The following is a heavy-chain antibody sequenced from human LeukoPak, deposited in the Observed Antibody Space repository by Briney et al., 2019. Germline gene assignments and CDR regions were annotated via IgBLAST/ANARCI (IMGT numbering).Heavy chain of an antibody. V-gene: IGHV3-7*01. CDR2: IKTDGSEK. D-gene: IGHD5-12*01. Sequence: GGSLRLSCEGSGFTFSNYWMGWVRQAPGKGLQWVANIKTDGSEKYYVDSVKGQFTISRDNAKNSLYLQMNSLRAEDTAVYYCARESRNWSGYDVTYYFDYWGQGTLVTVSS. CDR3: ARESRNWSGYDVTYYFDY. CDR1: GFTFSNYW. J-gene: IGHJ4*02.